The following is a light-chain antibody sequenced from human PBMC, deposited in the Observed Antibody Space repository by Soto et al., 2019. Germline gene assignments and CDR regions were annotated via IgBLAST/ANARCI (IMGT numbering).Light chain of an antibody. CDR2: TNN. Sequence: QSVLTQPPSASGTPGQRVTIFCSGSSSNIGRNPVNWYQQLPGTAPKLLIYTNNQRPSGVPDRFSGSKSGTSASLAISGLQSEDEADYYCAAWDDSLNSYVFGTGTKVTVL. J-gene: IGLJ1*01. CDR1: SSNIGRNP. V-gene: IGLV1-44*01. CDR3: AAWDDSLNSYV.